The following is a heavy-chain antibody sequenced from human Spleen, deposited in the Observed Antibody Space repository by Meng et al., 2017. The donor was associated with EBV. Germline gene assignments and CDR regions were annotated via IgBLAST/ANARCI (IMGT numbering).Heavy chain of an antibody. CDR3: ARDPSYDNTGYYDY. CDR2: IIPIFDAT. D-gene: IGHD3-22*01. V-gene: IGHV1-69*01. Sequence: QVQVVKSGTEVKKPGASVKVYCKAARGTFSSFGINWVRQAPGQGLEWMGGIIPIFDATNYAQKFQGRLTISADESTGTAYMELSSLRSEDTAVYYCARDPSYDNTGYYDYWGQGTLVTVSS. CDR1: RGTFSSFG. J-gene: IGHJ4*02.